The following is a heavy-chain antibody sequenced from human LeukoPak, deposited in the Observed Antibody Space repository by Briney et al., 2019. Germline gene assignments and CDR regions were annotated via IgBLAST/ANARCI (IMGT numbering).Heavy chain of an antibody. V-gene: IGHV3-30-3*01. CDR2: ISYDGSNK. D-gene: IGHD1-7*01. J-gene: IGHJ4*02. CDR1: GFTFSSYA. CDR3: ARAFGGRGYNWNYGDY. Sequence: GGSLRLSCAASGFTFSSYAMHWVRQAPGKGLGWVAVISYDGSNKYYADSVKGRFTISRDNSKNTLYLQMNSLRAEDTAVYYCARAFGGRGYNWNYGDYWGQGTLVTVSS.